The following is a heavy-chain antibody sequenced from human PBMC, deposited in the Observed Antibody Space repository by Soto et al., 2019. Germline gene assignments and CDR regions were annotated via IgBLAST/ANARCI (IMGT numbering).Heavy chain of an antibody. J-gene: IGHJ4*02. V-gene: IGHV1-69*05. D-gene: IGHD1-26*01. CDR1: GGSFSDYA. Sequence: QVQLVQSGAEVKKPGSSVKVSCKASGGSFSDYAINWVRQAPGPGLEWMGGIVPMLRTPNYARKFQGRVTXTXAHXTCTVSLELTRLTSDDTAVYYCASGLGGSYFPFDSWGQGTLVTVSS. CDR2: IVPMLRTP. CDR3: ASGLGGSYFPFDS.